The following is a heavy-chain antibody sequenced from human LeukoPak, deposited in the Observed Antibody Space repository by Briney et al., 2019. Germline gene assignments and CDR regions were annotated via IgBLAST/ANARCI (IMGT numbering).Heavy chain of an antibody. CDR3: VKGLQLLDV. Sequence: GGSLRLSRAASGFSSVDYVMTAVRPAPGQELEWVSPLGYPAICYADSVRGRFTHSRDNSKNNLNRQMNNLRAVDSAVYHCVKGLQLLDVWGQGTTVTLSS. V-gene: IGHV3-23*01. CDR1: GFSSVDYV. D-gene: IGHD5-18*01. J-gene: IGHJ6*02. CDR2: LGYPAIC.